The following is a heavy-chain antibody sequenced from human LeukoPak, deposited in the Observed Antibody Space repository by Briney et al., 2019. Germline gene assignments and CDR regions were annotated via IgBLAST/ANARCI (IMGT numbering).Heavy chain of an antibody. D-gene: IGHD3-3*01. CDR3: ARLPPTYYDFWSGSDYFDY. V-gene: IGHV1-2*02. CDR1: GYTFTGYY. CDR2: INPNSGGT. J-gene: IGHJ4*02. Sequence: GASVKVSCKASGYTFTGYYMHWVRQAPGQGLECMGWINPNSGGTNYAQKFQGRVTMTRDTSISTAYMELSRLRSDDTDVYYCARLPPTYYDFWSGSDYFDYWGQGTLVTVSS.